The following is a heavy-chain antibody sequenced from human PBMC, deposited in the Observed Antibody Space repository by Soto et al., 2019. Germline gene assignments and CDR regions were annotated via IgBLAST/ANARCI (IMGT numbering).Heavy chain of an antibody. J-gene: IGHJ4*02. CDR1: RFTFSGYS. CDR2: ISGSGGST. Sequence: EVQLLESGGGLVQPGGSLRLSCAASRFTFSGYSMSWVRQAPGKGLEWVSGISGSGGSTYYADSVKGRFTISRDNSESTLFLQMNRLRAEDTALYYCAKSYGDTWKHYYFDYWGQGTLVNVSS. D-gene: IGHD3-3*02. V-gene: IGHV3-23*01. CDR3: AKSYGDTWKHYYFDY.